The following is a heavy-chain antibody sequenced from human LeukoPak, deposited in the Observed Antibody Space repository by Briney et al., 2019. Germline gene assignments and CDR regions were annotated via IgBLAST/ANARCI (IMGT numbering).Heavy chain of an antibody. V-gene: IGHV3-13*01. J-gene: IGHJ4*02. CDR2: IDTGGDT. CDR3: ARGRRGAAAGIDPLFDY. D-gene: IGHD6-13*01. CDR1: GFTFSSND. Sequence: GGSLRLSCAASGFTFSSNDMHWVRQATGKRLEWVSAIDTGGDTHYLDSVKGRFTISRENAKNSLYLQMNSLRAEDTAVYYCARGRRGAAAGIDPLFDYWGQGTLVTVSS.